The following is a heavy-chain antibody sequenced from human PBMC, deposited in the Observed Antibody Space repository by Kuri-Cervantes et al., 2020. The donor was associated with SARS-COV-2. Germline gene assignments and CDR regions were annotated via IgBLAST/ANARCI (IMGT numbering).Heavy chain of an antibody. J-gene: IGHJ4*02. CDR3: ARSPYDFWSGSWG. CDR2: IYHTGSP. V-gene: IGHV4-61*01. Sequence: SETLSLTCTVSGDSVSDRNSYWTWIRQSPGKGLEWIGYIYHTGSPTYSPSLKSRVTISLDKPKNQFSLRLTSVTAADTAVYYCARSPYDFWSGSWGWGQGTLVTVSS. D-gene: IGHD3-3*01. CDR1: GDSVSDRNSY.